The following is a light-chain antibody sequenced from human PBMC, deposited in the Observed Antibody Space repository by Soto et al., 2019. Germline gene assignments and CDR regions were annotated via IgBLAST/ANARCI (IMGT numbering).Light chain of an antibody. CDR2: EVS. J-gene: IGLJ2*01. V-gene: IGLV2-14*01. CDR3: SSYTNRDSVV. Sequence: QSALTQSASVSGSPGQSITISCTGTSSDIGGYNYVSWYQHYPGKAPKLIISEVSNRPSGVSDRFSGSKSGNTASLTISGLQADDEADYYCSSYTNRDSVVFGGGTKLTVL. CDR1: SSDIGGYNY.